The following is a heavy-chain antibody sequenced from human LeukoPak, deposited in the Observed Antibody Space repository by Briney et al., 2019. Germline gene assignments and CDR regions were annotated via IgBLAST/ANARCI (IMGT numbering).Heavy chain of an antibody. CDR3: ARGGVRCSSTICDAGIAVAGTHLVY. V-gene: IGHV1-46*01. D-gene: IGHD2-2*01. Sequence: ASAKVSCKASGYIFTGYCMHWVRQAPGQGLEGMGIIYSSGVTTNYAQNLQSRVTMTSDTSTSPSYMALRHLRCDEPAVYYRARGGVRCSSTICDAGIAVAGTHLVYWGQGNLVTVSP. CDR1: GYIFTGYC. J-gene: IGHJ4*02. CDR2: IYSSGVTT.